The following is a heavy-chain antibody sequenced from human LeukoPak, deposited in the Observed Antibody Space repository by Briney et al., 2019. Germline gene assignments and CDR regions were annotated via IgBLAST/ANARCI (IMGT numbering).Heavy chain of an antibody. CDR1: GYTFTGYY. Sequence: VASVKVSYKASGYTFTGYYMHWVRPAPGQGLEWMGWINPNSGGTNYAQKFQGRVTMTRDTSISTAYMELSRLRSDDTAVYYCARGELSVSHNLMDVWGQGTTVTVSS. CDR2: INPNSGGT. J-gene: IGHJ6*02. V-gene: IGHV1-2*02. CDR3: ARGELSVSHNLMDV. D-gene: IGHD1-26*01.